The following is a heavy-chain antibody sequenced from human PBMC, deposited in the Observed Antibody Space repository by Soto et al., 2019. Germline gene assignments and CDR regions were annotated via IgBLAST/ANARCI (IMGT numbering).Heavy chain of an antibody. Sequence: EVQLVESGGGLVQPGGSLKLSCAASGFTFSGSAMHWVRQASGKGLEWVGRIRSKANSYATAYAASVKGRFTISRDDSKNTAYLQMNSLKTEDTAVYYCAKYPHHIVVVPAASWFDPWGQGTLVTVSS. CDR1: GFTFSGSA. V-gene: IGHV3-73*02. J-gene: IGHJ5*02. D-gene: IGHD2-2*01. CDR3: AKYPHHIVVVPAASWFDP. CDR2: IRSKANSYAT.